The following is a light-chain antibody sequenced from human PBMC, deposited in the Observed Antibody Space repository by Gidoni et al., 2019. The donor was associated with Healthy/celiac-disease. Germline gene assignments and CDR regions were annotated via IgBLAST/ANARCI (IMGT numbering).Light chain of an antibody. CDR3: QQYNSYPYT. J-gene: IGKJ2*01. CDR1: QSISSW. Sequence: DIQMTQSPSTLSASVGDRVTITCRASQSISSWLAWYQQKPGKAPKLLIYKASSLESGIPSRFSGSGSGTEFTLTISSLQPDDFATYYCQQYNSYPYTFGQGTKLEIK. CDR2: KAS. V-gene: IGKV1-5*03.